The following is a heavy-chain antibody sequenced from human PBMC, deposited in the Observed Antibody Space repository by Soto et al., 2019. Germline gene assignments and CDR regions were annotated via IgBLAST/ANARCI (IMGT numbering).Heavy chain of an antibody. D-gene: IGHD1-26*01. CDR2: VNWNGGST. J-gene: IGHJ4*02. CDR3: VRGASLNFDY. Sequence: EVPLVESGGGVLRPGGSLRLSFAASGFTFDDYGMSWARQAPGKGLEWVSGVNWNGGSTGYADSVKGRFTISRDNAKNSLYLQRNSLRAEDTAFYYCVRGASLNFDYWGQGTLVTVSS. CDR1: GFTFDDYG. V-gene: IGHV3-20*03.